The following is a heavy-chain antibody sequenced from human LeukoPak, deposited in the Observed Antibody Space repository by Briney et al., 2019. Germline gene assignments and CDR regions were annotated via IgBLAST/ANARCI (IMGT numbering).Heavy chain of an antibody. J-gene: IGHJ4*02. V-gene: IGHV1-8*01. CDR3: ARRHGRCSDGSCYYPDY. CDR2: MNPNSGNT. CDR1: GYTFTSYD. D-gene: IGHD2-15*01. Sequence: ASGKVSCKASGYTFTSYDINWVRQATGRGLEWMGWMNPNSGNTGYAQKFQGRVTMTRNSSITTAYMELSSLRSEDTAVYYCARRHGRCSDGSCYYPDYWGQGTLVTVSS.